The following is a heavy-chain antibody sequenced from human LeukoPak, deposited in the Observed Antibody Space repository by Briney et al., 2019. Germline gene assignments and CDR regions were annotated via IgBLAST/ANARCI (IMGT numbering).Heavy chain of an antibody. V-gene: IGHV4-59*01. CDR3: ARETVVYGGDVY. Sequence: PSETLSLTCTVSGGSISSYYWSWIRQPPGKGLEWIGYIYYSGSTNYNPSLKSRVTISVDTSKNQFSLKLSSVTAADTAVYYCARETVVYGGDVYWGQGTLVTVSS. CDR2: IYYSGST. D-gene: IGHD2-21*01. CDR1: GGSISSYY. J-gene: IGHJ4*02.